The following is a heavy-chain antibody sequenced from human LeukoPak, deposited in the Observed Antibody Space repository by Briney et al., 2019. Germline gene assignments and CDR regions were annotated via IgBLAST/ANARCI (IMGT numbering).Heavy chain of an antibody. D-gene: IGHD3-3*01. CDR2: LYYSGST. J-gene: IGHJ6*03. Sequence: SETLSLTCTVSGGSISSSSYYWGWIRQPPGKGLEWIGSLYYSGSTYYNPSLKSRVTISVDTSKNQFSLKLSSVTAADTAVYYCASRRGEYYYYYYMDVWGKGTTVTVSS. V-gene: IGHV4-39*01. CDR3: ASRRGEYYYYYYMDV. CDR1: GGSISSSSYY.